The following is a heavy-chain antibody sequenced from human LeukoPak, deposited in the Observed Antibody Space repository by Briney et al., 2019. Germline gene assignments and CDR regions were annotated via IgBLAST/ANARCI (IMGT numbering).Heavy chain of an antibody. V-gene: IGHV1-8*03. Sequence: ASVKVSCKASGYTFTSYDVNWERQATGQGREWMGWMNPNSGNTGYAQKFQGRVTITRNTSISTAYMELSSLRSEDTAVYYCARGVAGTLGYFDYWGQGTLVTFSS. CDR1: GYTFTSYD. D-gene: IGHD6-19*01. J-gene: IGHJ4*02. CDR3: ARGVAGTLGYFDY. CDR2: MNPNSGNT.